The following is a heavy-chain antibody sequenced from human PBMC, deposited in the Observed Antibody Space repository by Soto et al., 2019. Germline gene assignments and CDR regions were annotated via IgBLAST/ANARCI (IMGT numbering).Heavy chain of an antibody. J-gene: IGHJ6*02. V-gene: IGHV4-38-2*01. Sequence: SETLSLTCAVSGYSISTGFNWAWIRQPPGKGLEWIGSIYYSGSTYYNPSLKSRVTISVDTSKNQFSLKLSSVTAADTAVYYCARHRSSSWYNFYYYYYGMDVWGQGTTVTVSS. D-gene: IGHD6-13*01. CDR3: ARHRSSSWYNFYYYYYGMDV. CDR2: IYYSGST. CDR1: GYSISTGFN.